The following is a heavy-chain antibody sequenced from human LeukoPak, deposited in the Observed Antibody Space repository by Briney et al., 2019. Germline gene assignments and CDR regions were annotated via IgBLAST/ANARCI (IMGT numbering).Heavy chain of an antibody. CDR3: ARGASSSWYLI. V-gene: IGHV3-74*01. CDR1: GFTFSSYW. D-gene: IGHD6-13*01. CDR2: INSDGSST. Sequence: GGSLRLSCSASGFTFSSYWMHWVRQAPGKGLVWVSRINSDGSSTSYADSVKGRFTISRDNAKNTLYLQMNSLRAEDTAVYYCARGASSSWYLIWGQGTLVTVSS. J-gene: IGHJ4*02.